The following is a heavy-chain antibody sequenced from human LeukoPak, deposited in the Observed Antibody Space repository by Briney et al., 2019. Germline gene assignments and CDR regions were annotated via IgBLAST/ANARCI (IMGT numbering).Heavy chain of an antibody. Sequence: GGSLRLSCAASGFTFSSYWMHWVRQAPGKGLVWVSRINSDGSSTSYADSVKGRFTISRDNAKNTLYLQMNSLRAEDTAVYYCVRRMSGYYGMDVWGQGTTVTVSS. J-gene: IGHJ6*02. CDR1: GFTFSSYW. CDR2: INSDGSST. V-gene: IGHV3-74*01. D-gene: IGHD3-10*01. CDR3: VRRMSGYYGMDV.